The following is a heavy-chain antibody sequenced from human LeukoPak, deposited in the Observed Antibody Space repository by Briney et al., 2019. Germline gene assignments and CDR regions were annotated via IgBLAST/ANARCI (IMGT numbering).Heavy chain of an antibody. J-gene: IGHJ3*02. D-gene: IGHD2-21*01. V-gene: IGHV4-59*08. CDR1: GGSISSYY. CDR3: ARHCPYCGQDAFDI. Sequence: KTSETLSLTCTVSGGSISSYYWSWIRQPPGKGLEWIGYIYYSGSTNYNPSLKSRVTISVDTSKNQFSLKLSSVTAADTAVYYCARHCPYCGQDAFDIWGQGTMVTVSS. CDR2: IYYSGST.